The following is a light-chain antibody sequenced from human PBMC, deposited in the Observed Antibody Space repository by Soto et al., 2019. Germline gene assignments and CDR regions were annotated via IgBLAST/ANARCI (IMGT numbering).Light chain of an antibody. CDR2: EVT. J-gene: IGLJ1*01. Sequence: QSALTQPASVSGSPGQSITISCTGTSXDIGGFNYVSWYRQHPGKAPKLMIYEVTNRPSGVSNRFSGSKSGNTASLTISGLQAEDEADYYCISYTGSSTSYVFGTGTKVTVL. CDR1: SXDIGGFNY. CDR3: ISYTGSSTSYV. V-gene: IGLV2-14*01.